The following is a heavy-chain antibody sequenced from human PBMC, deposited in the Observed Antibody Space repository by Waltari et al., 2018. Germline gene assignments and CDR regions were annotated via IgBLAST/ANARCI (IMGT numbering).Heavy chain of an antibody. V-gene: IGHV4-39*07. J-gene: IGHJ5*02. CDR3: ARDPWQQDNWFDP. CDR2: IYYSGST. D-gene: IGHD6-13*01. Sequence: QLQLQESGPGLVKPSETLSLTCTVSGGSISSSSYYWGWIRQPPGKGLEWIGSIYYSGSTYYNPSLKSRVTISVDTSKNQFSLKLSSVTAADTVVYYCARDPWQQDNWFDPWGQGTLVTVSS. CDR1: GGSISSSSYY.